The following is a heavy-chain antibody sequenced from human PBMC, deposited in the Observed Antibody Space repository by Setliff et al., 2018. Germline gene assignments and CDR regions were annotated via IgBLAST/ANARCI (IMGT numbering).Heavy chain of an antibody. CDR3: ARDSDSGYDY. V-gene: IGHV5-51*01. D-gene: IGHD5-12*01. CDR1: GYSFTSHW. Sequence: GESLKISCKGFGYSFTSHWIGWVRQMPGKGLEWMGIIYPGDSDTRYRPSFQGQVTISADKSISTAYLQWSSLKASDIGIYYCARDSDSGYDYWGQGTLVTVSS. J-gene: IGHJ4*02. CDR2: IYPGDSDT.